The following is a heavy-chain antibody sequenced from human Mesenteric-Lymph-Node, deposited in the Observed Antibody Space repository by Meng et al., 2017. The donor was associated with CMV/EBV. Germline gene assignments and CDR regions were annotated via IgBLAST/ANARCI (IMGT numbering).Heavy chain of an antibody. CDR1: GFTVSSHY. Sequence: GESLKISCAASGFTVSSHYMSWVRQAPGKGLEWVSVIHSGGSTYYADSVKGRFTISRDNSKNTLYLQMNSLRAEDTAVYYCAKDPYDSSGYYVRSDYWGQGTLVTVSS. D-gene: IGHD3-22*01. CDR2: IHSGGST. J-gene: IGHJ4*02. CDR3: AKDPYDSSGYYVRSDY. V-gene: IGHV3-53*01.